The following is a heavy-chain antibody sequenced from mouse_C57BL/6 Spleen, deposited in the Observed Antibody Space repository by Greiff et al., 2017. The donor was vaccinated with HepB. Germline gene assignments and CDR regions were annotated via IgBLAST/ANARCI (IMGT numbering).Heavy chain of an antibody. CDR1: GFNIKDDY. CDR3: TTYYSNYAMDY. V-gene: IGHV14-4*01. Sequence: EVKLMESGAELVRPGASVKLSCTASGFNIKDDYMHWVKQRPEQGLEWIGWIDPENGDTEYASKFQGKATITADTSSNTAYLQLSSLTSEDTAVYYCTTYYSNYAMDYWGQGTSVTVSS. CDR2: IDPENGDT. J-gene: IGHJ4*01. D-gene: IGHD2-5*01.